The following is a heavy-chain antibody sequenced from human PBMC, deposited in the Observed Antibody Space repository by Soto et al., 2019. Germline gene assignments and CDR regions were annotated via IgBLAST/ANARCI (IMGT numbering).Heavy chain of an antibody. Sequence: VQLQESGPGLVKPSETLSLTCTVSGGSISGSYWSWIRQPPGKALEWIGYIYYSGSTNYNPSLKSRATLSVDTSNNQFSLKLSSVTAADTAVYYCARRVYYDILTGYRYWYFDLWGRGTLVTVSS. D-gene: IGHD3-9*01. CDR1: GGSISGSY. CDR3: ARRVYYDILTGYRYWYFDL. CDR2: IYYSGST. J-gene: IGHJ2*01. V-gene: IGHV4-59*08.